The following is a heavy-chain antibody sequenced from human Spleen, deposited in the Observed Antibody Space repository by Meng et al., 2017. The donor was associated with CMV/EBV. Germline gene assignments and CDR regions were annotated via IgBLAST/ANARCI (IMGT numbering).Heavy chain of an antibody. D-gene: IGHD2-8*01. Sequence: CAVYGKSFSGYYWSWIRQPPGKGLEWIGQINHSGGTYYNPSLESRVTISVDTSTTHFSLNLTSVTAADTAMYYCARDYCISGACRPYWGQGTLVTVSS. V-gene: IGHV4-34*01. CDR2: INHSGGT. CDR1: GKSFSGYY. J-gene: IGHJ4*02. CDR3: ARDYCISGACRPY.